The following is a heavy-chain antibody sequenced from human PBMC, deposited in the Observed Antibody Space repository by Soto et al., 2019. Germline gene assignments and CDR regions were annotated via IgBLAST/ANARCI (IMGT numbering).Heavy chain of an antibody. CDR3: ARGRSYYDSGGYYGSLRY. D-gene: IGHD3-22*01. Sequence: LRLSCAASGFTFSGYEMNWVRQAPGKGLEWVSYISSSGSTIYYADSVKGRFTISRDNAKNSLYLQMNSLRAEDTAVYYCARGRSYYDSGGYYGSLRYCGQGTMVTVYS. V-gene: IGHV3-48*03. CDR2: ISSSGSTI. J-gene: IGHJ4*02. CDR1: GFTFSGYE.